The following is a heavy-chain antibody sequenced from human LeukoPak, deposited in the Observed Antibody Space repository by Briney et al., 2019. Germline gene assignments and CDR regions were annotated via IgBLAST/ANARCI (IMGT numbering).Heavy chain of an antibody. D-gene: IGHD6-13*01. CDR3: ASWGAPVLSPGYSSSWLPDY. V-gene: IGHV1-18*01. Sequence: ASVKVSCKASGYTFTSYGISWVRQAPGQGLEWMRWISAYNGNTNYAQKLQGRVTITADESTSTAYMELSSLRSEDTAVYYCASWGAPVLSPGYSSSWLPDYWGQGTLVTVSS. CDR1: GYTFTSYG. J-gene: IGHJ4*02. CDR2: ISAYNGNT.